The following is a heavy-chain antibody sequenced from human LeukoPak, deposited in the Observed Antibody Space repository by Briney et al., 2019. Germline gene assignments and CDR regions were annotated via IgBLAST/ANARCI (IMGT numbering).Heavy chain of an antibody. CDR1: GFTVSSNY. V-gene: IGHV3-53*01. CDR2: IYSGGST. J-gene: IGHJ6*03. Sequence: GGSLRLSCAASGFTVSSNYMSWVRQAPGKGLEWVSVIYSGGSTYYADSVKGRFTISRDNSKNTLYLQMNSLRAEDTAVYYCARGYGDYGPYYYYMDVWGKGTTVTVSS. CDR3: ARGYGDYGPYYYYMDV. D-gene: IGHD4-17*01.